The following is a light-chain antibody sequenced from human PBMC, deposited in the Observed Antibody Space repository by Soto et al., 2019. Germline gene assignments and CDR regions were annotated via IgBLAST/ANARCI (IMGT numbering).Light chain of an antibody. CDR3: SSYTSTSPYV. V-gene: IGLV2-14*01. Sequence: QSALTQPASVSGSPGQSIAISCTGTSSDVGGYNYVSWYQQHPGKAPKLMVYEVSHRPSGVSNRFTGSKSGNTASLTISGLQAEDAADYYCSSYTSTSPYVFGTGTKVTVL. J-gene: IGLJ1*01. CDR2: EVS. CDR1: SSDVGGYNY.